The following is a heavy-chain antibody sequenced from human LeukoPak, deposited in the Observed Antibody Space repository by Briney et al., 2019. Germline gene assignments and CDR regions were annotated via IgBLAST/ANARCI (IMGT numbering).Heavy chain of an antibody. CDR3: ARGGAARLHFQN. Sequence: SETLSLNCTVSGGSISTYYWNWIRQPPGKGLEWIGYIYHSGSTNYNPSLQSRVTISVDMSKNQFSLNLNSVTAADTAVYYCARGGAARLHFQNWGQGTLVTVSS. J-gene: IGHJ1*01. D-gene: IGHD6-6*01. CDR2: IYHSGST. V-gene: IGHV4-59*01. CDR1: GGSISTYY.